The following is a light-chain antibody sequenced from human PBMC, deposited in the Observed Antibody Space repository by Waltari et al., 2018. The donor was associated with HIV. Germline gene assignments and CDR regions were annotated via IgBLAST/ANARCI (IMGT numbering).Light chain of an antibody. CDR3: QVWDRSSAQVI. Sequence: SYELTQPHSVSVAPGQTALITCGGNNIESKSVQWYQQKPGEAPVLVINFDLDRPSGIPGRFSGSVSGNTATLTISRVDAGDEADYYCQVWDRSSAQVIFGGGTKLAVL. CDR2: FDL. CDR1: NIESKS. V-gene: IGLV3-21*04. J-gene: IGLJ2*01.